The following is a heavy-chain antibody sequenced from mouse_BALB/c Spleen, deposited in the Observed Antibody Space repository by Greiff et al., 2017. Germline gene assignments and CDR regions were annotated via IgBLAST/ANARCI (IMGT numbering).Heavy chain of an antibody. CDR3: TRIPYYGYDVGYFDV. D-gene: IGHD2-14*01. J-gene: IGHJ1*01. V-gene: IGHV1-5*01. CDR2: IYPGNSDT. CDR1: GYTFTSYW. Sequence: VQLQQSGAVLARPGASVKMSCKASGYTFTSYWMHWVKQRPGQGLEWIGAIYPGNSDTSYNQKFKGKAKLTAVTSTSTAYMELSSLTNEDSAVYYGTRIPYYGYDVGYFDVWGAGTTVTVSS.